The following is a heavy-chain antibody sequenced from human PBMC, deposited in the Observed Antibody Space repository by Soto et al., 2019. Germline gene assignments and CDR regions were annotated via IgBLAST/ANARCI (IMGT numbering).Heavy chain of an antibody. D-gene: IGHD1-26*01. Sequence: SETLSLTCIVSGDSMTKYYWSWLRQPAGKGLEWIGRVYMSGSTNYNPPLKSRVTMSIDTSNNHFSLDLKSVTAADTAVYYCARTVGAAYYFDFWGQGALVTVSS. CDR1: GDSMTKYY. J-gene: IGHJ4*02. CDR3: ARTVGAAYYFDF. V-gene: IGHV4-4*07. CDR2: VYMSGST.